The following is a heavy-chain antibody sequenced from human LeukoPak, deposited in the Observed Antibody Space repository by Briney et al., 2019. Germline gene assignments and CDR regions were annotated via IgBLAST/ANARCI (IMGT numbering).Heavy chain of an antibody. D-gene: IGHD3-10*02. CDR2: ISDSGGST. CDR1: GFTFSTYG. V-gene: IGHV3-23*01. J-gene: IGHJ6*04. CDR3: AELGITMIGGV. Sequence: PGGTLRLSCAASGFTFSTYGMTWVRQAPGKGLEWVSFISDSGGSTYYADSVKGRFTISRDNAKNSLYLQMNSLRAEDTAVYYCAELGITMIGGVWGKGTTVTISS.